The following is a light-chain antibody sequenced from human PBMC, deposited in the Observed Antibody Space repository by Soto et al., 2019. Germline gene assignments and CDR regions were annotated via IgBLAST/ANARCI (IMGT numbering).Light chain of an antibody. J-gene: IGLJ2*01. CDR2: LEGSGRY. CDR1: SGHINYI. CDR3: VRWDGNTRV. Sequence: QSVLTQSSSASAALGSSVNLTCTRSSGHINYIIAWHQLQPGKAARCLMKLEGSGRYNKRSGVPDRLSGSSSGADRDLTISNLQFEGEADYYCVRWDGNTRVFGGGTKLAVL. V-gene: IGLV4-60*02.